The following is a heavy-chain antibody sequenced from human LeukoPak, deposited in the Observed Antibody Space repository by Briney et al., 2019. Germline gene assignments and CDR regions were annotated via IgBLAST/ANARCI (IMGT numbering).Heavy chain of an antibody. V-gene: IGHV1-18*01. Sequence: VASVKVSCTASGYTFTSYGISWVRQAPGQGLEWMGWISAYNGNTNYAQKLQGRVTMTTDTSTSTAYMELRSLRSDDTAVYYCARDVGFGYSYGPGGFGYWGQGTLVTVSS. CDR2: ISAYNGNT. D-gene: IGHD5-18*01. CDR3: ARDVGFGYSYGPGGFGY. J-gene: IGHJ4*02. CDR1: GYTFTSYG.